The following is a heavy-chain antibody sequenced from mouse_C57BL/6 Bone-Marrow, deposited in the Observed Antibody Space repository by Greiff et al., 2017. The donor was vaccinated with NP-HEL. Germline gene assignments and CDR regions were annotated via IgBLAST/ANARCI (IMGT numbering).Heavy chain of an antibody. CDR1: GYAFSSSW. D-gene: IGHD2-2*01. V-gene: IGHV1-82*01. Sequence: VKLQESGPELVKPGASVKISCKASGYAFSSSWMNWVKQRPGKGLEWIGRIYPGDGDTNYNGKFKGKATLTADKSSSLAYMQLSSLTSEDSAVYFCADGIYGYDGGKYAMDYWGQGTSVTVSS. J-gene: IGHJ4*01. CDR2: IYPGDGDT. CDR3: ADGIYGYDGGKYAMDY.